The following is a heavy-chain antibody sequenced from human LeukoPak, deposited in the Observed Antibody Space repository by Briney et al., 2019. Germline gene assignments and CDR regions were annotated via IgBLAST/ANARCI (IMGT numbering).Heavy chain of an antibody. Sequence: ASVKVSCKASGYTFIDYYMHWVRQAPGQGLGWMGWINPYSGGTNYVQKFQDRVTRTRDTSISTVYMELSSLGSDDTAVYYCARGRTIAAVGTFYEYWGQGTLVTVSS. J-gene: IGHJ4*02. CDR1: GYTFIDYY. CDR2: INPYSGGT. CDR3: ARGRTIAAVGTFYEY. D-gene: IGHD6-13*01. V-gene: IGHV1-2*02.